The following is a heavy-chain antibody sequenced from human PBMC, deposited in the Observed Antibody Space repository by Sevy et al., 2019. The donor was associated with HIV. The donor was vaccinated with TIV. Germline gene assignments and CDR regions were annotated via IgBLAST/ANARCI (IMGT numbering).Heavy chain of an antibody. V-gene: IGHV3-23*01. CDR3: VKEGRDDFNPYLDF. CDR1: GFTFGGYM. Sequence: GGSLRLSCAGSGFTFGGYMMKWVRQAPGRGLEWVARVSRNGGTPEYGDSAKGRFTISRDNSKNTVYLQLKELRAEDTALYYCVKEGRDDFNPYLDFWGQGILVTVSS. CDR2: VSRNGGTP. D-gene: IGHD3-10*01. J-gene: IGHJ4*02.